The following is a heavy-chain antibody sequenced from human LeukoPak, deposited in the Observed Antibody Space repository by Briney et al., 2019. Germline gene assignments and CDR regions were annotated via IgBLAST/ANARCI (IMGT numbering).Heavy chain of an antibody. CDR1: GFTFSSYA. V-gene: IGHV3-30-3*01. Sequence: GGSLRLSCAASGFTFSSYAMHWVRQAPGKGLEWVAVISYDGSNKYYADSVKGRFTISRDNSKNTLYLQMNSLRAEDTAVYYCARDQLRSGYYYDSSGPNFDYWGQGTLVTVSS. CDR2: ISYDGSNK. J-gene: IGHJ4*02. CDR3: ARDQLRSGYYYDSSGPNFDY. D-gene: IGHD3-22*01.